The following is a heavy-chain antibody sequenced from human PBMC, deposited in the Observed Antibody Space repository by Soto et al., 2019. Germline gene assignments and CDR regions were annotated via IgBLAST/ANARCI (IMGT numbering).Heavy chain of an antibody. Sequence: QVQLVESGGGVIQPGRSLRLSCAASGFTLRLHAMHWVRQAPGKGLEWVAQIWYDGSNKYYTDSVKGRFTVSRDDFKNTVFLQMDSLRAEDTAVYYCARVGQQLTPYDLDVWGQGTTVIVSS. CDR2: IWYDGSNK. D-gene: IGHD6-13*01. CDR3: ARVGQQLTPYDLDV. CDR1: GFTLRLHA. J-gene: IGHJ6*02. V-gene: IGHV3-33*08.